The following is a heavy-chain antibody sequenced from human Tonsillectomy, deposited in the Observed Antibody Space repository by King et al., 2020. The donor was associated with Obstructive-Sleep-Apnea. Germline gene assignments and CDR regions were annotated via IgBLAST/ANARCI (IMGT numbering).Heavy chain of an antibody. Sequence: VQLVESGGGLVQPGGSLRLSCAASGFSFGGYAMSWVRQVPGKGLEWVSAIIASVGSTYYSDSVKGRFTISRDNSKNTLFLQMNSLRAEDTAVYYCAKYADGGYPDHGLDVWGQGTTVTVSS. V-gene: IGHV3-23*04. CDR3: AKYADGGYPDHGLDV. CDR2: IIASVGST. CDR1: GFSFGGYA. J-gene: IGHJ6*02. D-gene: IGHD5-12*01.